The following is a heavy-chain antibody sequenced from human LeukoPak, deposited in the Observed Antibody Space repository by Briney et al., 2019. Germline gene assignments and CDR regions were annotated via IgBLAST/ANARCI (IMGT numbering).Heavy chain of an antibody. D-gene: IGHD1-26*01. V-gene: IGHV3-74*01. J-gene: IGHJ5*02. CDR2: IKSDGSIT. Sequence: PGGSLRLSCAASGLTFSSYWMHWVRQVPGKGLVWVSRIKSDGSITSYADSVKGRFTISRDNAKNTLSLQMNSLRAEDTAVYHCASSGYSGSKLDPWGQGTLVTVSS. CDR1: GLTFSSYW. CDR3: ASSGYSGSKLDP.